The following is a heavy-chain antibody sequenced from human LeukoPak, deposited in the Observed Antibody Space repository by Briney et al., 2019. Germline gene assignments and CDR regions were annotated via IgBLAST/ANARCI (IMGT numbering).Heavy chain of an antibody. V-gene: IGHV1-2*02. CDR3: STEDKYCTGANCGVF. CDR2: IIPDSGGT. CDR1: GYILTEYY. D-gene: IGHD2-8*02. J-gene: IGHJ4*02. Sequence: ASVKVSCKASGYILTEYYVHWVRQAPGQGLEWMGFIIPDSGGTTYQHKFQGRVTMTRDTSICTFYMELSSLRPDDTAVYYCSTEDKYCTGANCGVFWGQGTLITVSS.